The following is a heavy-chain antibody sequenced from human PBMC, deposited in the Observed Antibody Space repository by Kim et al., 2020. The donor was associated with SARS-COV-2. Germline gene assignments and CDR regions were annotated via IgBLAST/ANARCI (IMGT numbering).Heavy chain of an antibody. V-gene: IGHV4-4*02. D-gene: IGHD6-19*01. Sequence: SETLSLTCAVSGVSITSATWWTWVRQPPGKGLEWIGEMFHSGTTNYNPSLKSRVTISVDKSKNHFSLNLNSVTAADTAVYYCSGSSGWYRLDYLGQGTLV. CDR2: MFHSGTT. J-gene: IGHJ4*02. CDR3: SGSSGWYRLDY. CDR1: GVSITSATW.